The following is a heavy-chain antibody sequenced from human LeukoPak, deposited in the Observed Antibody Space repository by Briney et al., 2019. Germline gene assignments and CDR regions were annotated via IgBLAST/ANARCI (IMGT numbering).Heavy chain of an antibody. CDR2: ISWNSGSI. J-gene: IGHJ3*02. V-gene: IGHV3-9*01. CDR3: AKAEEQIEMATTPGAFDI. Sequence: GRSLRLSCAASGFTFDDYAMHWVRQLPESGLEWVSSISWNSGSIGYAGSVSGRFTISRDNAMNSLYLQMNSLRVEDTALYYWAKAEEQIEMATTPGAFDIWGQGTMVTVSS. CDR1: GFTFDDYA. D-gene: IGHD5-24*01.